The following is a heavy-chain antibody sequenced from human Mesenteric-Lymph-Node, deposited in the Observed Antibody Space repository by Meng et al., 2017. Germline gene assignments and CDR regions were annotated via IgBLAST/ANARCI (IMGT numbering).Heavy chain of an antibody. J-gene: IGHJ4*02. CDR1: GFSFSNYP. CDR2: ISNTGAAT. Sequence: GESLKISCAASGFSFSNYPMTWVRQTPGEGLEWVSSISNTGAATEYADSVKGRFTISRDNSLNTLYPQMNSLRDEDAAIYYCAKGQAATGTRYFTHWGQGTLVTVSS. V-gene: IGHV3-23*01. D-gene: IGHD6-13*01. CDR3: AKGQAATGTRYFTH.